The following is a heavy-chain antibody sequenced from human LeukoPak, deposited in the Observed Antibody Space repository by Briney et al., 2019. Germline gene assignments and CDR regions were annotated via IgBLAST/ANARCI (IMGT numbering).Heavy chain of an antibody. J-gene: IGHJ5*02. V-gene: IGHV4-34*01. Sequence: PSETLSLTCAVYGGSFSGYYWSWIRQPPGKGLEWIGEINHSGSTNYNPSLKSRVTISVDTSKNQFSLKLSSVTAADTAVYYCARPRGYSGYEWFNWFDPWGQGTLVTVFS. CDR1: GGSFSGYY. CDR3: ARPRGYSGYEWFNWFDP. D-gene: IGHD5-12*01. CDR2: INHSGST.